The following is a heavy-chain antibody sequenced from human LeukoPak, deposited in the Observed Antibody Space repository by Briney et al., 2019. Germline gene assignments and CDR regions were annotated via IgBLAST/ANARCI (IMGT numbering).Heavy chain of an antibody. Sequence: GGSLRLSCAASGFSFSSYAMSWVRQAPGKGLEWVSSISGSDSRTYYADSAKGRFTISRDNSKNTLYLQMNSLRADETAVYYCASRPGADIGPLDYWGQGTLVTVSS. CDR2: ISGSDSRT. D-gene: IGHD2-2*01. CDR3: ASRPGADIGPLDY. J-gene: IGHJ4*02. CDR1: GFSFSSYA. V-gene: IGHV3-23*01.